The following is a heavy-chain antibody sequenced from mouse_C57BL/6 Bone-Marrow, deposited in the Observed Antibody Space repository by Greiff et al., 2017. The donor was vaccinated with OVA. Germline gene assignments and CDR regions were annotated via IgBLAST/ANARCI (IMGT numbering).Heavy chain of an antibody. J-gene: IGHJ4*01. CDR1: GFSLTSYG. CDR2: IWSGGST. Sequence: VQGVESGPGLVQPSQSLSITCTVSGFSLTSYGVHWVRQSPGKGLEWLGVIWSGGSTDYNAAFISRLSISQDNSKSQVFFKMNSLQADDTAIYYCARTEGSSYVPYAMDYWGQGTSVTVSS. V-gene: IGHV2-2*01. D-gene: IGHD1-1*01. CDR3: ARTEGSSYVPYAMDY.